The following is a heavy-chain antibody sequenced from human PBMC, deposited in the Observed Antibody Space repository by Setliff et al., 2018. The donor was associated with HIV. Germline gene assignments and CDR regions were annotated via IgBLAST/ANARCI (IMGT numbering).Heavy chain of an antibody. Sequence: ASVKVSCKASGYTLTTYGISWVRQAPGQGPEWMGWINTETGNPLYAQGFTGRFVFSLDTSVSTAYLQNNSLKAEDTAMYYCARVGSYWSTFDYWGQGALVTVSS. J-gene: IGHJ4*02. V-gene: IGHV7-4-1*02. CDR3: ARVGSYWSTFDY. CDR1: GYTLTTYG. CDR2: INTETGNP. D-gene: IGHD1-26*01.